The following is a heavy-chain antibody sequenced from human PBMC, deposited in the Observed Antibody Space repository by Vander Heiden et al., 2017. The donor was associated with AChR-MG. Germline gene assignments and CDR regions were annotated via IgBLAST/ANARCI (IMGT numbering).Heavy chain of an antibody. V-gene: IGHV4-34*01. CDR3: ARDPRDHLWFGESTLDY. Sequence: QVQLQQWGAGLLKPSETLSLTCAVYGGSFSGYYWSWIRQPPGKGLEWIGDINHSGSTNYNPSLKSRVTISVDTSKNQFSLKLSSVTAADTAVYYCARDPRDHLWFGESTLDYWGQGTLVTVSS. CDR1: GGSFSGYY. D-gene: IGHD3-10*01. J-gene: IGHJ4*02. CDR2: INHSGST.